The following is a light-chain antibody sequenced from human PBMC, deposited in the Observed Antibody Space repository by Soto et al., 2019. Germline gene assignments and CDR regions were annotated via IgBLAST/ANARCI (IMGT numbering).Light chain of an antibody. CDR1: QIISSTS. Sequence: EVLLTQSPGTLSLSPGERATPSCRASQIISSTSLAWYQQKPGQPPRLVIYGASRRATGIPDRFSGSGSGTDFTLTISRLEPEDFAVYYCQQYGGSPYTFGQGTKVDIK. CDR3: QQYGGSPYT. V-gene: IGKV3-20*01. CDR2: GAS. J-gene: IGKJ2*01.